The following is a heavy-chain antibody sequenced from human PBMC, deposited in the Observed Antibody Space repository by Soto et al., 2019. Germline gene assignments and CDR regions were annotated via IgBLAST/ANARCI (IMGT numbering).Heavy chain of an antibody. Sequence: ASVKVSCKASGYTFTSYAMHWVRQAPGQRLEWMGWINAGNGNTKYSQKFQGRVTITRDTSASTAYMELSSLRSEDTAVYYCASELHVLLWFGELLGPPVNFDYWGQGTLVTVSS. CDR1: GYTFTSYA. CDR2: INAGNGNT. J-gene: IGHJ4*02. D-gene: IGHD3-10*01. CDR3: ASELHVLLWFGELLGPPVNFDY. V-gene: IGHV1-3*01.